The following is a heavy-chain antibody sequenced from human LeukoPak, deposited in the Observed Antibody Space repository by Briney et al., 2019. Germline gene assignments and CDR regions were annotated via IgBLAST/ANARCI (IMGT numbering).Heavy chain of an antibody. CDR2: ISGSGGST. J-gene: IGHJ5*02. D-gene: IGHD1-26*01. CDR1: GFTFSSYA. Sequence: GGSLRLSCAASGFTFSSYAMSWVRQAPGKGLEWVSAISGSGGSTYYADSVMGRFTISRDNAQNSVYLQMNSLRAEDTAVYSCATLLLGPIRSSAQSESDLWGQGTLVTVSS. V-gene: IGHV3-23*01. CDR3: ATLLLGPIRSSAQSESDL.